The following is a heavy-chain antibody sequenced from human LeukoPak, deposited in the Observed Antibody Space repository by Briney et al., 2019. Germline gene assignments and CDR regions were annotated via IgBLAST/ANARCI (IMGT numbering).Heavy chain of an antibody. J-gene: IGHJ6*04. CDR3: AKDDYYGSGSYYYYYYGMDV. CDR2: ISYDGSNK. V-gene: IGHV3-30*18. CDR1: GFTFSSYG. Sequence: GGSLRLSCAASGFTFSSYGMHWVRQAPGKGLVWVAVISYDGSNKYYADSVKGRFTISRDNSKNTLYLQMNSLRAEDTAVYYCAKDDYYGSGSYYYYYYGMDVWGKGTTVTVSS. D-gene: IGHD3-10*01.